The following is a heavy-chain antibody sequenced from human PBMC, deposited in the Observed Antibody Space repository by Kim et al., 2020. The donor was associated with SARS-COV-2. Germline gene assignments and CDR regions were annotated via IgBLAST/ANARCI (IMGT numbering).Heavy chain of an antibody. Sequence: YAQKIQGRVTITADESTSTAYMELSSLRSEDTAVYYCARERYSSGWYVDYWGQGTLVTVSS. CDR3: ARERYSSGWYVDY. D-gene: IGHD6-19*01. V-gene: IGHV1-69*01. J-gene: IGHJ4*02.